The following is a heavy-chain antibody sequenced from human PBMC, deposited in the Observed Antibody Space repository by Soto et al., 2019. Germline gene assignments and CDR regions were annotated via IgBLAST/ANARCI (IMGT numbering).Heavy chain of an antibody. CDR2: IIPIFGTA. V-gene: IGHV1-69*01. J-gene: IGHJ6*02. D-gene: IGHD2-15*01. CDR1: GGTFSSYA. CDR3: ARGGCSGGSCPYYYYGMDV. Sequence: QVQLVQSGAEVKKPGSSVKVSCKASGGTFSSYAISWVRQAPGQGLEWMGGIIPIFGTANYAQKFQGRVTITADESTSTVYLELSSLRSEDTAVYYCARGGCSGGSCPYYYYGMDVWGQGTTVTVSS.